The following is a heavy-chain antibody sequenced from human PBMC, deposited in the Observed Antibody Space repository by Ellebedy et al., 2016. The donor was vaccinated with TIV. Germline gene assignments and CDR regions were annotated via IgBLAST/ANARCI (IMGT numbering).Heavy chain of an antibody. CDR3: AKGSVGSTYYFDS. J-gene: IGHJ4*02. CDR2: ISGSGGSS. V-gene: IGHV3-23*01. CDR1: GFMFNNDP. D-gene: IGHD1-26*01. Sequence: PGGSLRLSCAASGFMFNNDPMGWVRQAPGKGLEWVSAISGSGGSSFYADSVMGRLTISRDNSESTLYLQMNNLRAEDTAVYYCAKGSVGSTYYFDSWGQGALVTVSS.